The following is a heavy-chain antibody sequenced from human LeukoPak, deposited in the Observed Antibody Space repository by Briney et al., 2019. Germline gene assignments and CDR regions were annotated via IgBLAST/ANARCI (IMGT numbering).Heavy chain of an antibody. J-gene: IGHJ6*02. CDR2: IYYSGST. CDR3: ARGLTGVYYYYGMDV. V-gene: IGHV4-59*01. D-gene: IGHD1-14*01. CDR1: GGSLSNTY. Sequence: PSETLSLTCIVSGGSLSNTYWSWIRQPPGKGLEWIGYIYYSGSTNYKPSLESRVTMSVDTSKNQFSMKLSSVTAADTAVYYCARGLTGVYYYYGMDVWGQGTTVTVSS.